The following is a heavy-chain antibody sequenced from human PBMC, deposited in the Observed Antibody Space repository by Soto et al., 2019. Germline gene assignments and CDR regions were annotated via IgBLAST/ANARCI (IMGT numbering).Heavy chain of an antibody. D-gene: IGHD2-21*01. V-gene: IGHV1-69*12. Sequence: QVQLVQSGAEVKKPGSSVKVSCKASGGTFTSHSINWVRQAPGQRLEWMGGIIPMFGTVQYAQKFQDRLTITADGSTTTAYRELNSLASEDTAVYYCATYPLGDGYSPFDAWGQGTLVTVSS. CDR3: ATYPLGDGYSPFDA. CDR2: IIPMFGTV. J-gene: IGHJ4*02. CDR1: GGTFTSHS.